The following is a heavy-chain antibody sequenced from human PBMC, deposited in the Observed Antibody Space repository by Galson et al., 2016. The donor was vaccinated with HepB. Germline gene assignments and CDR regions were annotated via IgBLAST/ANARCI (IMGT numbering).Heavy chain of an antibody. V-gene: IGHV3-11*04. CDR2: IIGSGSTI. D-gene: IGHD6-13*01. CDR1: GFSFSDYY. CDR3: ARGIAAAGWVAFDI. Sequence: FLRLSCAASGFSFSDYYMSWIRQAPGKGLEWVSYIIGSGSTISYADSVKGRFTISRDNAKNSLFLQMNSLRAEDTAVYFCARGIAAAGWVAFDIWGQGTMVTVSS. J-gene: IGHJ3*02.